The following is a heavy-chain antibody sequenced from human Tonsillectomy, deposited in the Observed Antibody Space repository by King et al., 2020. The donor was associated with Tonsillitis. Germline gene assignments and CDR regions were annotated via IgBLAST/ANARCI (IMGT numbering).Heavy chain of an antibody. V-gene: IGHV3-30*18. CDR1: GFTFSTYG. D-gene: IGHD3-22*01. CDR3: AKDLYYYDSSGYLDY. Sequence: VQLVESGGGVVQPGRSLRLSCAASGFTFSTYGMHWVRQAPGKGLEWVAVISYDGSNKYYADSVKGRFTISRDNSKKTLYVQMNSLRAEDTAVYYCAKDLYYYDSSGYLDYWGQGPLVTVSS. J-gene: IGHJ4*02. CDR2: ISYDGSNK.